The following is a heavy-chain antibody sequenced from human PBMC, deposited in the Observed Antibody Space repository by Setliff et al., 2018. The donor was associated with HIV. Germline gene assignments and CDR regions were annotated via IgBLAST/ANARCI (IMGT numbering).Heavy chain of an antibody. J-gene: IGHJ6*02. V-gene: IGHV3-23*01. CDR1: GFTVSSTYG. Sequence: PGGSLRLSCAASGFTVSSTYGMSWVRQAPGKGLEWVSAISGSGGSTYYADSVKGRFTISRDNSKNTLYLQMNSLRAEDTAVHYCAREMEIWFGELFYYYGMDVWGQGTTVTVSS. D-gene: IGHD3-10*01. CDR2: ISGSGGST. CDR3: AREMEIWFGELFYYYGMDV.